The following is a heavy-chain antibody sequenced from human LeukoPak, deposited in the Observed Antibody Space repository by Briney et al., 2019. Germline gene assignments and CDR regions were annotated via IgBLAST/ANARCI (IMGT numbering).Heavy chain of an antibody. Sequence: GASVKVSCKASGYTFTGYYMHSVRHAPGQGLEWMGRINPNSGGTNYAQKSQGRVTITAHEYTSTVYMELSSLRSEDTAVYYCARGTGTTFDPWGQGTLVTVSS. CDR3: ARGTGTTFDP. CDR2: INPNSGGT. CDR1: GYTFTGYY. V-gene: IGHV1-2*06. J-gene: IGHJ5*02. D-gene: IGHD1-1*01.